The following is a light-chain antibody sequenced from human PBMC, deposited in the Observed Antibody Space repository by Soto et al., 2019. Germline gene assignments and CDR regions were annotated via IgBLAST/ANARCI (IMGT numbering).Light chain of an antibody. V-gene: IGKV4-1*01. CDR3: QQYYTTPLT. Sequence: DIVMTQSPDSLRVSLGERATITCTSSLNIYFRCNNRNYLAWYQQKSGQPPKLLIYWASTREPGVPDRFSGSGSGTYFTLTIDNVQPDDVAVYYCQQYYTTPLTFGGGTRVDIK. J-gene: IGKJ4*01. CDR1: LNIYFRCNNRNY. CDR2: WAS.